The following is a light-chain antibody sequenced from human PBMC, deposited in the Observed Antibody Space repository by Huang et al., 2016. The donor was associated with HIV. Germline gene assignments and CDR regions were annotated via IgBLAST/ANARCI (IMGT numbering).Light chain of an antibody. Sequence: SVGDRVTITCRASESISNYLKWYQQKPGKAPKLLIYAASSLQSGVPSRFSGSASETDFTLTISSLQPEDFASYYCLQTHSTPPTFGQGTRVEI. CDR3: LQTHSTPPT. CDR1: ESISNY. J-gene: IGKJ1*01. V-gene: IGKV1-39*01. CDR2: AAS.